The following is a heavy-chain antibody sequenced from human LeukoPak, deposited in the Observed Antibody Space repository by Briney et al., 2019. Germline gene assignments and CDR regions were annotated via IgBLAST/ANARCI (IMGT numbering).Heavy chain of an antibody. Sequence: GGSLRLSCAASGFSFSSYWMTWVRQAPGKGLQWVATITQDGSQKYYVDSVQGRFTISRDNAEKSLFLQVSSLRADDTAVYYCARAEHYGNRKGTVGVYFDLWGRGTLVTVSS. D-gene: IGHD2-8*02. V-gene: IGHV3-7*05. CDR3: ARAEHYGNRKGTVGVYFDL. J-gene: IGHJ2*01. CDR1: GFSFSSYW. CDR2: ITQDGSQK.